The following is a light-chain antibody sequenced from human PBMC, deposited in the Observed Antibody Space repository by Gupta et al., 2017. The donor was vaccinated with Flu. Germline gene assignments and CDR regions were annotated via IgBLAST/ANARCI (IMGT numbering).Light chain of an antibody. Sequence: DLKMPQSPSSLSASVGDRVTITCRASQSISSHLNWYQQKPGKAPKLLIYAESSLQSGVPSRFSGSGSGTDFTLTISRLQPEDFATYYCQQSDSTPRTFGQGTKVEIK. CDR2: AES. J-gene: IGKJ1*01. V-gene: IGKV1-39*01. CDR1: QSISSH. CDR3: QQSDSTPRT.